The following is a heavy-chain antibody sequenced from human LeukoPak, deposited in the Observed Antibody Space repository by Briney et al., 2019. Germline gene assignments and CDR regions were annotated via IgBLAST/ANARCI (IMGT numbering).Heavy chain of an antibody. D-gene: IGHD3-10*01. V-gene: IGHV4-59*01. Sequence: SETLSLTCTVSGGSISSYYWSWIRQPPGKGLEWIGYIYYSGSTNYNPSLKSRVTISVDTSKNQFSLELSSVTAADTAVYYCAREGYYGSGSYYDYWGQGTLVTVSS. J-gene: IGHJ4*02. CDR1: GGSISSYY. CDR2: IYYSGST. CDR3: AREGYYGSGSYYDY.